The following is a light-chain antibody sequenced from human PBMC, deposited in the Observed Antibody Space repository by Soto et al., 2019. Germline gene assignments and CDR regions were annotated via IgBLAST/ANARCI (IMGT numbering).Light chain of an antibody. J-gene: IGLJ2*01. CDR2: SNN. CDR3: AAWDDSLNGVI. Sequence: QSVVTQPPSASGTPGQRVTISCSGSSSNIGSNSVNWYQHLPGTAPKLLIYSNNQRPSGVPDRLSSSKSGTSASLAISGLQSEDEADYYCAAWDDSLNGVIFGGGTKLTVL. V-gene: IGLV1-44*01. CDR1: SSNIGSNS.